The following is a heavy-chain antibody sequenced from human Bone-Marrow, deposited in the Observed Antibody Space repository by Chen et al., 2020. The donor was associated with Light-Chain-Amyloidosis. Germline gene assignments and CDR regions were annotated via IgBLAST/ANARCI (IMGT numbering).Heavy chain of an antibody. CDR3: ARRGTSRLYYYYYGMDV. J-gene: IGHJ6*02. CDR1: GYTFTSYD. Sequence: QVQLVQSGAEVKKPGASVKVSCKASGYTFTSYDINWVRQATGQGLEWMGWMNPNSGNTGYAQKFQGRVTMTRNTSISTAYMELSSLRSEDTAVYYCARRGTSRLYYYYYGMDVWGQGTTVTVSS. V-gene: IGHV1-8*01. D-gene: IGHD2-2*01. CDR2: MNPNSGNT.